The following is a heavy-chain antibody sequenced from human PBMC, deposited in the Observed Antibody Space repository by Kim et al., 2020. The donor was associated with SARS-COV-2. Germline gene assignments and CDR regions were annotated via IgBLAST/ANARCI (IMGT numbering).Heavy chain of an antibody. CDR2: ISYDGSNK. CDR3: ATGDNSGYDSFVDY. V-gene: IGHV3-30*04. CDR1: GFTFSSYA. Sequence: GGSLRLSCAASGFTFSSYAMHWVRQAPGKGLEWVAVISYDGSNKYYADSVKGRFTISRDNSKNTLYLQMNSLRAEDTAVYYCATGDNSGYDSFVDYWGQGTLVTVSS. D-gene: IGHD5-12*01. J-gene: IGHJ4*02.